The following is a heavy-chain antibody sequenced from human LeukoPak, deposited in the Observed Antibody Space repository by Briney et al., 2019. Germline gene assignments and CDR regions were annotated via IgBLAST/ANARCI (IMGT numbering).Heavy chain of an antibody. CDR2: ITLANGHT. J-gene: IGHJ5*02. V-gene: IGHV1-3*01. D-gene: IGHD2/OR15-2a*01. Sequence: AASVKVSCKASGYNFTRYYIHWVRQAPGQGLEWMGWITLANGHTKYSQKFQGRLTFTRDTSATTAYMVLSSLRSEDTSVYYCATDLRMSWPASWGQGTLVSVSS. CDR3: ATDLRMSWPAS. CDR1: GYNFTRYY.